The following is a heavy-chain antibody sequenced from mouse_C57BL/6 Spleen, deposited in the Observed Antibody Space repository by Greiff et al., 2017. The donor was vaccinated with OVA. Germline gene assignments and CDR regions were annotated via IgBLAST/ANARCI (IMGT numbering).Heavy chain of an antibody. CDR1: GFTFSSYA. Sequence: EVQVVESGGGLVKPGGSLKLSCAASGFTFSSYAMSWVRQTPEKRLEWVATISAGGSYTYYPDNVKGRFTISRDNAKNNLYLQMSHLKSEDTAMYYCARDDDSWFAYWGQGTLVTVSA. J-gene: IGHJ3*01. CDR2: ISAGGSYT. V-gene: IGHV5-4*01. D-gene: IGHD2-4*01. CDR3: ARDDDSWFAY.